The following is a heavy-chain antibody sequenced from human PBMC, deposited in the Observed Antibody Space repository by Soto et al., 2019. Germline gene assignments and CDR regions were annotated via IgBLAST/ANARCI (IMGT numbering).Heavy chain of an antibody. CDR1: GFTFSTYS. D-gene: IGHD3-9*01. Sequence: EVQLVESGGGLDKPGGSLRLSCAASGFTFSTYSMHWVRQAPGKGLEWVSSISTTSTYIYYADSVKGRFTISRDNAKNSLFLQINSLRAEDTAVYYCARDFKYDILTSHYGMDVWGQGTTVTVSS. CDR2: ISTTSTYI. J-gene: IGHJ6*02. CDR3: ARDFKYDILTSHYGMDV. V-gene: IGHV3-21*02.